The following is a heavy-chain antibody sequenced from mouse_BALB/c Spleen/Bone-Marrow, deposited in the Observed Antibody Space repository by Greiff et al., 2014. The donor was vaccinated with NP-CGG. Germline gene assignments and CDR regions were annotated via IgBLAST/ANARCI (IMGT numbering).Heavy chain of an antibody. Sequence: QVQLQQSGPGLVQPSQSLSITCTVSGFSFTSYGVHWVRQSPGKGLEWLGVIWSGGRSDNNAAFISRLSISKDNSNSQVFFKMNSLQANDTAIYYCARNYCGSSYYAMDYWGQGTSVTVSS. CDR2: IWSGGRS. CDR3: ARNYCGSSYYAMDY. D-gene: IGHD1-1*01. J-gene: IGHJ4*01. V-gene: IGHV2-2*02. CDR1: GFSFTSYG.